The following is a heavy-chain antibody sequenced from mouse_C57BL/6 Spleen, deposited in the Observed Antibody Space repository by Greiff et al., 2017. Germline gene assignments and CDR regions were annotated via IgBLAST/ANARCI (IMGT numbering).Heavy chain of an antibody. Sequence: EVNVVESGPGLAKPSQTLSLTCSVTGYSITSDYWNWIRKFPGNKLEYMGYISYSGSTYYNPSLKSRISITRDTSKNQYYLQLNSVTTEDTATYYCARYRTGTDYAMDYWGQGTSVTVSS. CDR3: ARYRTGTDYAMDY. J-gene: IGHJ4*01. V-gene: IGHV3-8*01. D-gene: IGHD4-1*01. CDR1: GYSITSDY. CDR2: ISYSGST.